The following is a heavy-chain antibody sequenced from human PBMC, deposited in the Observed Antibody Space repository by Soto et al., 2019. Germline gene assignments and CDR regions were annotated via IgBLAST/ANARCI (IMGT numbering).Heavy chain of an antibody. V-gene: IGHV3-48*01. D-gene: IGHD2-2*01. Sequence: GGSMRVSCAAAGLNFISYGRNWVRQKTGKGLEWVSYISSSSSTIYYADSVKGRFTISRDNAKNSLYLQMNSLRAEDTAVYYCASIIVVVPAAMDAFDIWGQGTMVTVSS. CDR1: GLNFISYG. CDR2: ISSSSSTI. J-gene: IGHJ3*02. CDR3: ASIIVVVPAAMDAFDI.